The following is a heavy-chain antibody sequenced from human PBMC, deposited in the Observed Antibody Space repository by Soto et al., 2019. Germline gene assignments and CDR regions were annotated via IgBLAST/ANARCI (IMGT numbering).Heavy chain of an antibody. D-gene: IGHD3-10*01. CDR2: INPNSGGT. V-gene: IGHV1-2*02. Sequence: ASVKVSCKASGYTFTGYYMHWVRQAPGQGLEWMGWINPNSGGTNYAQKFQGRVTMTRDTSISTAYMELSRLRSDDTAVYYCASKEGNYYGSGSPPFSGAFDIWGQGTMVTVSS. J-gene: IGHJ3*02. CDR1: GYTFTGYY. CDR3: ASKEGNYYGSGSPPFSGAFDI.